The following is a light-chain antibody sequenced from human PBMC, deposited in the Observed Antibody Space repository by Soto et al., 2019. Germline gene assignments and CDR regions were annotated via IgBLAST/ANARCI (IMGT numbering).Light chain of an antibody. V-gene: IGKV3-15*01. J-gene: IGKJ1*01. CDR2: SAS. Sequence: EIVMTQSPATLSLSPGGRATLSCRASQSISDTLAWYQQRPGQAPRLLIYSASPRAPAFPARFSGSGSGTDFTLTISGLQSEDSAVYYCQQYNNWPWTFGQGTKVDNK. CDR3: QQYNNWPWT. CDR1: QSISDT.